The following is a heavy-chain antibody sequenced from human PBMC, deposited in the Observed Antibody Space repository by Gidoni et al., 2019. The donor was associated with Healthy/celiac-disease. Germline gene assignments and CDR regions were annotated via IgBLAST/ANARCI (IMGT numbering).Heavy chain of an antibody. CDR1: GYTFTSYY. V-gene: IGHV1-46*01. CDR3: AISYSGYDLQGNWFDP. Sequence: QVQLVQSGAEVQKPGASVKVSCKASGYTFTSYYMHWVRQAPGQGLEWMGIINPSGGSISYAQKFQGRVTMTRDTSTSTVYMELSSLRSEDTAVYYCAISYSGYDLQGNWFDPWGQGTLVTVSS. J-gene: IGHJ5*02. D-gene: IGHD5-12*01. CDR2: INPSGGSI.